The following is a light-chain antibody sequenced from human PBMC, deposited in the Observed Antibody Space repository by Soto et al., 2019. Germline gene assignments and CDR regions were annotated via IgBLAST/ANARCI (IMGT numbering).Light chain of an antibody. J-gene: IGLJ1*01. Sequence: QSVLTQPASVSGSPGQSITISCTGTSSDGGGYNYVSWYQQHPGKAPKLMIYEVSNRPSGVSNRFSGSKSGNTASLTISGLQAEDEADYYCSSYTSSSTHNYVFGTGTKV. CDR1: SSDGGGYNY. V-gene: IGLV2-14*01. CDR3: SSYTSSSTHNYV. CDR2: EVS.